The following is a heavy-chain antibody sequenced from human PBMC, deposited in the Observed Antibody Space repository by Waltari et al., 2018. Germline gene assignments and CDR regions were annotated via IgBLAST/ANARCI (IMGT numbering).Heavy chain of an antibody. CDR3: ARRDYVWGSYRYFDY. CDR1: GGSFSGYY. D-gene: IGHD3-16*02. CDR2: IKHSGST. Sequence: QVQLQQWGAGLLQPSETLSLTCAVYGGSFSGYYWRWIRPPPGKGLEWIGEIKHSGSTNYNPSLKSRVTIAGDTSKNQFSRKLSSGTAADTAVYYCARRDYVWGSYRYFDYWGQGTLVTVSS. V-gene: IGHV4-34*01. J-gene: IGHJ4*02.